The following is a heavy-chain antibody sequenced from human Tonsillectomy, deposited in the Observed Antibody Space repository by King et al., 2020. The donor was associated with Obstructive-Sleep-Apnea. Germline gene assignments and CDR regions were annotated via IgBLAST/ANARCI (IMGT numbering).Heavy chain of an antibody. Sequence: VQLVESGGGLVQPGRSLRLSCTGSGFTFGDYGLSWFRQAPGKGLDWVGFIRSKAFGGTTEYAASVKGRFTISRDDSKSIAYLQMNSLKTEDTAVYYCTRLDYDFWSGYYPPDYWGQGTLVTVSS. CDR1: GFTFGDYG. CDR3: TRLDYDFWSGYYPPDY. D-gene: IGHD3-3*01. CDR2: IRSKAFGGTT. V-gene: IGHV3-49*03. J-gene: IGHJ4*02.